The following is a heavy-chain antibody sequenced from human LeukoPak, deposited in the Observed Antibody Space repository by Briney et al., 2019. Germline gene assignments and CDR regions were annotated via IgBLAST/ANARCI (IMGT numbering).Heavy chain of an antibody. V-gene: IGHV1-8*01. CDR3: ARGGVYYDSSGYGLPVDY. CDR2: MNPNSGNT. D-gene: IGHD3-22*01. Sequence: ASVKVSCKASGYTFTSYDINWVRQATGQGLEWMGWMNPNSGNTGYVQKFQGRVTMTRNTSISTAYMELSSLRSEDTAVYYCARGGVYYDSSGYGLPVDYWGQGTLVTVSS. J-gene: IGHJ4*02. CDR1: GYTFTSYD.